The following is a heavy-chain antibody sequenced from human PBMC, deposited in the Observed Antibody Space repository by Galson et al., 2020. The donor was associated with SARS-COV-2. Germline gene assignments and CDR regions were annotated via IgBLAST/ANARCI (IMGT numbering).Heavy chain of an antibody. CDR3: ARDCAARTGAFDI. CDR2: ISYDGSNK. CDR1: GFTFSSYA. Sequence: GGSLRLSCAASGFTFSSYAMHWVRQAPGKGLEWVPDISYDGSNKYYADSVKGRFTISRDNSKNTLYLQMNSLRAEDTAVYYCARDCAARTGAFDIWGQGTMVTVSS. D-gene: IGHD2-15*01. J-gene: IGHJ3*02. V-gene: IGHV3-30-3*01.